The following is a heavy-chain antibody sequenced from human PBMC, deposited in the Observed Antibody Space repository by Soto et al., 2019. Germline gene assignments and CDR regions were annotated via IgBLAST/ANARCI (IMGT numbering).Heavy chain of an antibody. CDR2: IYYSGST. V-gene: IGHV4-39*01. J-gene: IGHJ4*02. CDR3: ARHRYSGYGPYYFDY. Sequence: SETLSLTCTVSGGSISSSSYYWGWIRQPPGKGLEWIGSIYYSGSTYYNPSLKSRVTISVDTSKNQFSLKLSSVTAADTAVYYCARHRYSGYGPYYFDYWGQGTLVTVSS. CDR1: GGSISSSSYY. D-gene: IGHD5-12*01.